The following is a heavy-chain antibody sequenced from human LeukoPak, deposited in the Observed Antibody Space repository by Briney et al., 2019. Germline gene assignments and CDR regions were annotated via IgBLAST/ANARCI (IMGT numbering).Heavy chain of an antibody. Sequence: GGSLRLSCAASGFTFSSYWMHWVRQAPGKGLVWVSRINSDGSSTSYADSVKGRFTISRDNAKNTLYLQMNSLRAEDTAVYYCARESILSGSYYSFGYWGQGTLVTVSS. CDR3: ARESILSGSYYSFGY. J-gene: IGHJ4*02. D-gene: IGHD1-26*01. CDR1: GFTFSSYW. V-gene: IGHV3-74*01. CDR2: INSDGSST.